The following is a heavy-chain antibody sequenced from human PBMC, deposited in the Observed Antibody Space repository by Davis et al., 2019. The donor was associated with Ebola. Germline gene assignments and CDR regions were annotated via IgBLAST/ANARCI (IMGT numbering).Heavy chain of an antibody. D-gene: IGHD2-15*01. J-gene: IGHJ6*02. V-gene: IGHV1-69*13. Sequence: SVKVSCKASGGTFSSYAISWVRQAPGQGLEWMGGIIPIFGIANYAQKFQGRVTITADESTSTAYMELSSLRSEDTAVYYCARGVVVVAAFPYYGMDVWGQGTTVTVSS. CDR1: GGTFSSYA. CDR3: ARGVVVVAAFPYYGMDV. CDR2: IIPIFGIA.